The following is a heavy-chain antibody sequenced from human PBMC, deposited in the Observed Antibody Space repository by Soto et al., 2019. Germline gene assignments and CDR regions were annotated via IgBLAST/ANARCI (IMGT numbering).Heavy chain of an antibody. V-gene: IGHV1-69*13. CDR3: ARGPWFGDSPGTYYGMDV. J-gene: IGHJ6*02. CDR2: IIPIFGTA. CDR1: GGTFSSYA. D-gene: IGHD3-10*01. Sequence: VASVKVSCKASGGTFSSYAISWVRQAPGQGLEWMGGIIPIFGTANYAQKFQGRVTITADESTSTAYMELSSLRSEDTAVYYCARGPWFGDSPGTYYGMDVWGQGTTVTVSS.